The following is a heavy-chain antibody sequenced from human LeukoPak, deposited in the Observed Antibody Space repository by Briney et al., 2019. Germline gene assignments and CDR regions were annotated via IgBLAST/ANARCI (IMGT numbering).Heavy chain of an antibody. Sequence: GGSLRLSCSASGFTFNKYVMHWVRQAPDKGLEYVSGVSNNGESTYYADSVKGRFTISRDNSKNTLYLHMNSLRADHTAVYYCARDTRSLIDYWAQGTLVTVSS. J-gene: IGHJ4*02. CDR2: VSNNGEST. V-gene: IGHV3-64*04. D-gene: IGHD1-26*01. CDR1: GFTFNKYV. CDR3: ARDTRSLIDY.